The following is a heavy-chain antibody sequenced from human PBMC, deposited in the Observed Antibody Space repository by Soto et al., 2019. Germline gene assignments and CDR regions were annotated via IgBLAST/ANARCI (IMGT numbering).Heavy chain of an antibody. CDR2: ISGSGGST. CDR3: AREKRYYDFWSGYDAFDI. J-gene: IGHJ3*02. CDR1: EFTFSNYA. Sequence: GGSLRLSCGASEFTFSNYAMSWVRQAPGKGLEWVSVISGSGGSTYYADSVKGRFTISRDNSKNTLYLQMNSLRAEDTAVYYCAREKRYYDFWSGYDAFDIWGQGTMVTVS. V-gene: IGHV3-23*01. D-gene: IGHD3-3*01.